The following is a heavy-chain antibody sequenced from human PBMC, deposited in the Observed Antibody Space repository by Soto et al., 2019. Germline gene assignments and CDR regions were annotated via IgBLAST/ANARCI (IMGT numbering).Heavy chain of an antibody. CDR2: ISSSSSYI. D-gene: IGHD2-15*01. J-gene: IGHJ4*02. CDR3: ARAGESCCDFFVY. Sequence: EVQLVESGGGLVKPGGSLRLSCAASGFTFSSYSMNWVRQAPGKGLVWVSSISSSSSYIYYADSVKGRFTISRDNAKNSLYLQMNSLRAEDTAVYYCARAGESCCDFFVYWGQGTLVTVSS. V-gene: IGHV3-21*01. CDR1: GFTFSSYS.